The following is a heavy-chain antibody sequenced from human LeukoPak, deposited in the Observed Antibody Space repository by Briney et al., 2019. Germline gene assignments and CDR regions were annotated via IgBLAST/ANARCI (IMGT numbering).Heavy chain of an antibody. J-gene: IGHJ4*02. CDR1: GFTFSSYG. D-gene: IGHD2-2*01. CDR3: AKARPQLPLLW. V-gene: IGHV3-30*18. Sequence: GGSLRPSCAASGFTFSSYGMHWVRQAPGKGLEWVAVISYDGSNKYYADSVKGRFTISRDNSKNTLYLQMNSLRAEDTAVYYCAKARPQLPLLWWGQGTLVTVSS. CDR2: ISYDGSNK.